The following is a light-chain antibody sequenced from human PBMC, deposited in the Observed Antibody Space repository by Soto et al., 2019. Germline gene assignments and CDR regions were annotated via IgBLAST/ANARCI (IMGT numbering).Light chain of an antibody. CDR3: QQGSSFPWT. CDR1: QDVDSW. CDR2: AAS. V-gene: IGKV1-12*01. Sequence: DIQMTQSPSSVSASVGDRVTITCRASQDVDSWLAWYQQKPGKAPKLLIYAASSLQSGVPSRFSGSGSGTDFTFTISSLQPEDFATYYCQQGSSFPWTFGQGPKVEIK. J-gene: IGKJ1*01.